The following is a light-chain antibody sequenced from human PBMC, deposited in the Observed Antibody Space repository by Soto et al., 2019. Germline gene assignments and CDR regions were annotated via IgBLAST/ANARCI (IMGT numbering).Light chain of an antibody. J-gene: IGKJ1*01. CDR2: AAS. CDR1: QSIXRN. CDR3: QQYGNSPQT. Sequence: TQSPSTLSVSPGESATLSCRASQSIXRNLVWCQQKPGQAPRFLXDAASTRATGGPNRLSGSGSGTDFPLTISRLEPEDFAVYYCQQYGNSPQTFGQGTKVDI. V-gene: IGKV3-20*01.